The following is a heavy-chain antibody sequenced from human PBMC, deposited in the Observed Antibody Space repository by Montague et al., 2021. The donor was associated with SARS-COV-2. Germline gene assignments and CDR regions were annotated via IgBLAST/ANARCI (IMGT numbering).Heavy chain of an antibody. V-gene: IGHV2-70*11. D-gene: IGHD3-9*01. Sequence: PALVKPTQTLTLTCTFSGFSLSTSGMCVSWIRQPPGKALEWLARIDWDDDKYYSTSLKTRLTISEDTSKNQVVLTMTNMDPVDTATYYCARIRYDILTGYQTLFDYWGQGTLATVSS. CDR3: ARIRYDILTGYQTLFDY. J-gene: IGHJ4*02. CDR1: GFSLSTSGMC. CDR2: IDWDDDK.